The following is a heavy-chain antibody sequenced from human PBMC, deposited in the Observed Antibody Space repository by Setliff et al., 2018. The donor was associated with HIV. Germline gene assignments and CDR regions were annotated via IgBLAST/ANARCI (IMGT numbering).Heavy chain of an antibody. V-gene: IGHV4-34*01. Sequence: ASETLSLTCAVYGGSFSGYYWSWIRQPPGKGLEWIGEINHSGSTNYNPSLKSRVTISVDTSQNQFSLKLSSVTAADTAVYYCARGVAAAGLWGQGTPVTVSS. CDR2: INHSGST. D-gene: IGHD6-13*01. CDR1: GGSFSGYY. J-gene: IGHJ4*02. CDR3: ARGVAAAGL.